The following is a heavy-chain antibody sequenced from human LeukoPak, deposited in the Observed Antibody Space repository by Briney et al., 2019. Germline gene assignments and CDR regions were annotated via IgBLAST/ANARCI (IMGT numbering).Heavy chain of an antibody. V-gene: IGHV1-2*02. CDR3: ARDPATTYYYNP. D-gene: IGHD3-10*01. CDR1: GYTFTYNY. Sequence: ASVKLSCKASGYTFTYNYMHWVRHAPGQGLEWMGWINPNSDGTNYAQKFQGRVTMTRDTSISTVYLELSSLRADDTAVYYCARDPATTYYYNPGGQGTLVTVSS. J-gene: IGHJ4*02. CDR2: INPNSDGT.